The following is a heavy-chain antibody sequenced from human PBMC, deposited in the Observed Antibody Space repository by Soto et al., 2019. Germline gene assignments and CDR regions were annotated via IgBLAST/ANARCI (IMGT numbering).Heavy chain of an antibody. CDR1: GGSISSSSYY. Sequence: QLQLQESGPGLVKPSETLSLTCTVSGGSISSSSYYWGWIRQPPGKGLEWIGSIYYSGSTYYNPSLKSRVTISVDTSKNQFSLKLSSMTAADTAVYYCARRRVVNCSGGSCYGWFDPWGQGTLVTVSS. CDR2: IYYSGST. CDR3: ARRRVVNCSGGSCYGWFDP. J-gene: IGHJ5*02. V-gene: IGHV4-39*01. D-gene: IGHD2-15*01.